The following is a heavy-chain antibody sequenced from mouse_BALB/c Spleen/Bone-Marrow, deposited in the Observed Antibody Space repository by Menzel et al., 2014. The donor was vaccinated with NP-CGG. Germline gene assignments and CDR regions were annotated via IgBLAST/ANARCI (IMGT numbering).Heavy chain of an antibody. Sequence: VQLKQSGPGLVKPSQSLSLTCTVTGYSITSDYAWNWIRQFPGNKLEWMGYISYSGDTNFNPSLRSRISITRDTSKYQIFLQLNSVTTEDTATYYCASTMLTLFYWNFDVWGAGTTVTVSS. D-gene: IGHD2-1*01. CDR1: GYSITSDYA. CDR3: ASTMLTLFYWNFDV. V-gene: IGHV3-2*02. CDR2: ISYSGDT. J-gene: IGHJ1*01.